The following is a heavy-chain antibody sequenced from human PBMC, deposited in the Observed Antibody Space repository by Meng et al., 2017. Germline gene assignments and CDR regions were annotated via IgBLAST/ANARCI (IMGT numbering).Heavy chain of an antibody. CDR2: IDPRSGDT. V-gene: IGHV1-2*06. D-gene: IGHD6-13*01. CDR1: GGTFSSYA. CDR3: VRDEDISAAGKLFGDY. J-gene: IGHJ4*02. Sequence: QVQLVPSGAEVKKPGASVKVACRASGGTFSSYAISWVRQAPGQGLDWMGRIDPRSGDTQYAQKFQGRVTMTRDTSISTTYMELSRLRSDDTAVYYCVRDEDISAAGKLFGDYWGQGTLVTVSS.